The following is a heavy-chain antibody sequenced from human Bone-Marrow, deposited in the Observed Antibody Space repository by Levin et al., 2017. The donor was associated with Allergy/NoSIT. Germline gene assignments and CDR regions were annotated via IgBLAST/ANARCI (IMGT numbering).Heavy chain of an antibody. Sequence: RSSETLSLTCTVSGGSISNYYWSWIRQPPGKGLEWIAYIYSSGSTNYNPSLRSRVTISIDTSKNQFSLKLTSVTAADTAVYYCARAPSLGRLPGDYWGQGTLVTVSS. CDR3: ARAPSLGRLPGDY. CDR1: GGSISNYY. CDR2: IYSSGST. V-gene: IGHV4-59*01. J-gene: IGHJ4*02. D-gene: IGHD1-14*01.